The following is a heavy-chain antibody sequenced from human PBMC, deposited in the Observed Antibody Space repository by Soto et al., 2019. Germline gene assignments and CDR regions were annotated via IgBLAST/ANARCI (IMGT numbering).Heavy chain of an antibody. J-gene: IGHJ6*02. Sequence: PLGSLRLSCAASGVIFSSHAVPWLRQIPGKGLEWFSSISGSGGTIFYADSVRGRFTLSRDNSKNTLYLQMNSLRAEDTALYHCAKDIWDWGNYYLYGVDVWGQGTTVTVSS. CDR3: AKDIWDWGNYYLYGVDV. CDR1: GVIFSSHA. V-gene: IGHV3-23*01. D-gene: IGHD2-8*01. CDR2: ISGSGGTI.